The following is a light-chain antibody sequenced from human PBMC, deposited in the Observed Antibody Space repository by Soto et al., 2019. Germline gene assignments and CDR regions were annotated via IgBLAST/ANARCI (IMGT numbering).Light chain of an antibody. V-gene: IGKV3-11*01. CDR2: DAS. J-gene: IGKJ4*01. Sequence: EIVLTQSPATLSLSPGERATLSCRASQSVSTYLAWYQQKPGQAPRLLIYDASNRATGIPARFSGSGSGTDFTLTISILEPEDFAVYFCQERRAWSQSSFGGGTKADIK. CDR1: QSVSTY. CDR3: QERRAWSQSS.